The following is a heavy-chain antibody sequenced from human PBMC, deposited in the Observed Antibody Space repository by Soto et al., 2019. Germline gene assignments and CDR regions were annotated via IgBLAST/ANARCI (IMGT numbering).Heavy chain of an antibody. Sequence: SVKVSCKASGGTFSSYAISWVRQAPGQGLEWMGGIIPIFGTANYAQKFQGRVTITADESTSTAYMELSSLRSEDTAVYYCARESRYCSGGSCYSSSPFDYWGHGTLVTVSS. J-gene: IGHJ4*01. CDR1: GGTFSSYA. CDR3: ARESRYCSGGSCYSSSPFDY. D-gene: IGHD2-15*01. CDR2: IIPIFGTA. V-gene: IGHV1-69*13.